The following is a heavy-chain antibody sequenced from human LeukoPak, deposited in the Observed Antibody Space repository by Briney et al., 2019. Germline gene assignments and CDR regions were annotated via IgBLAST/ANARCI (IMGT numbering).Heavy chain of an antibody. Sequence: GGSLRLSCIASEFTFSNYAMSWVRQAPGKGLEWVSGISGRGGSTYYADSVKGRFTISRDNSKNTLYLQMNSLRAEDTAVYYCAKKSTWTKFDYWGQGTLVTVSS. CDR3: AKKSTWTKFDY. D-gene: IGHD3/OR15-3a*01. CDR2: ISGRGGST. J-gene: IGHJ4*02. CDR1: EFTFSNYA. V-gene: IGHV3-23*01.